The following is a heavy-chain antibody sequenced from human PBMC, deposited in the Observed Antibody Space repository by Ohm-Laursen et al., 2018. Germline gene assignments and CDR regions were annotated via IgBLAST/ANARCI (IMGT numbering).Heavy chain of an antibody. V-gene: IGHV1-69*04. CDR1: GGTFSSYA. CDR3: ASLGEAVRENLNWFDP. D-gene: IGHD3-10*01. Sequence: SSVKVSCKASGGTFSSYAISWVRQAPGQGLEWMGRIIPILGIANYAQKFQGRVTITADKSTSTAYMELSSLRSEDTAVYYCASLGEAVRENLNWFDPWGQGTLVTVSS. J-gene: IGHJ5*02. CDR2: IIPILGIA.